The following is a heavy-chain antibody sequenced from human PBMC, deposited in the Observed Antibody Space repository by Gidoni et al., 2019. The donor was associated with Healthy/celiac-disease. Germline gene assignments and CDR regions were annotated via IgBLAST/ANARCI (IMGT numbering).Heavy chain of an antibody. V-gene: IGHV4-34*01. Sequence: QVQLQQWGAGLLKPSETLSLPCALYGGSFSGYYWSWIRQPPGKGLEWIGEINHSGSSNYNPSLKSRVTISVDTSKNQFSLKLSSVTAADTAVYYCARGRRWLVHWFDPWGQGTLVTVSS. J-gene: IGHJ5*02. CDR2: INHSGSS. CDR1: GGSFSGYY. D-gene: IGHD6-19*01. CDR3: ARGRRWLVHWFDP.